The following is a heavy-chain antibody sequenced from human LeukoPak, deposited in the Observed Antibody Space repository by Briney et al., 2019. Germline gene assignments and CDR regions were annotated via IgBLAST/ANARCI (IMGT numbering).Heavy chain of an antibody. CDR3: AREVGATAFDY. CDR2: IWYDGSNK. V-gene: IGHV3-33*01. Sequence: QPGGSLRLSCAASGFTFSSYGMHWVRQAPGKGLEWVAVIWYDGSNKYYADSVKGRFTISRDNSKNTLYLQMNSLRAEDTAVYYCAREVGATAFDYWGQGTLFTVSS. D-gene: IGHD1-26*01. J-gene: IGHJ4*02. CDR1: GFTFSSYG.